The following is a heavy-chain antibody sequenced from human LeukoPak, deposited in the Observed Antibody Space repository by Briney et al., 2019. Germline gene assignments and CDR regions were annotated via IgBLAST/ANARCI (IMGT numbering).Heavy chain of an antibody. CDR3: AKEVVATYDAFDI. CDR1: GFTFSSYG. CDR2: ISYDGSNK. J-gene: IGHJ3*02. D-gene: IGHD5-12*01. Sequence: PGGSLRLSCAASGFTFSSYGMHWVRQAPGKGLEWVAVISYDGSNKYYADSVKGRFTISRDNSKNTLYLQMNSLRAEDTAVYYCAKEVVATYDAFDIWGQGTMVTVSS. V-gene: IGHV3-30*18.